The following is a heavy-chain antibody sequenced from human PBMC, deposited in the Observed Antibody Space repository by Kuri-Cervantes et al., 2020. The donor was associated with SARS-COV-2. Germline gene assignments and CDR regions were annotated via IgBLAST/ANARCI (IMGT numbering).Heavy chain of an antibody. D-gene: IGHD3-3*01. CDR2: IFYNGDT. Sequence: ESLKIPCSVSGDSIRSTNYYWGWIRQPPGKRLEWIGSIFYNGDTYYNLSLKSRVTISVDTSKNQFSLKVTSVTATDTAVYYCVRCAIFGVAHNWFDPWGQGTLVTVSS. CDR3: VRCAIFGVAHNWFDP. CDR1: GDSIRSTNYY. J-gene: IGHJ5*02. V-gene: IGHV4-39*01.